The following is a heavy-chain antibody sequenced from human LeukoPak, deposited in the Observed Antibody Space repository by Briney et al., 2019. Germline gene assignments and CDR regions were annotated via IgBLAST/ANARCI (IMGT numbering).Heavy chain of an antibody. CDR1: GGSISSYY. Sequence: SETLSLTCTVSGGSISSYYWSWIRQPPGKGLELIGYIYYSGSTNYNPSLKSRVTISVDTSKKQFSLNLSSVTAAVTAVYYCARAPYFDWLLYPSPFFDYWGQGTLVTVSS. J-gene: IGHJ4*02. V-gene: IGHV4-59*01. D-gene: IGHD3-9*01. CDR3: ARAPYFDWLLYPSPFFDY. CDR2: IYYSGST.